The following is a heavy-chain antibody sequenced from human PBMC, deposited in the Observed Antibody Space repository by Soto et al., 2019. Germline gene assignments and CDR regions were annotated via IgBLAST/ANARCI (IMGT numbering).Heavy chain of an antibody. V-gene: IGHV1-2*02. Sequence: ASVKVSCKASGYTFTGYYMHWVRQAPGQGLEWMGWINPNSGGTNYAQKFQGRVTMTRDTSISTAYMELSRLRSDDTAVYYCARDRNHIVVVPAATYCFGYCGQGTLVTVS. CDR3: ARDRNHIVVVPAATYCFGY. CDR2: INPNSGGT. J-gene: IGHJ4*02. D-gene: IGHD2-2*01. CDR1: GYTFTGYY.